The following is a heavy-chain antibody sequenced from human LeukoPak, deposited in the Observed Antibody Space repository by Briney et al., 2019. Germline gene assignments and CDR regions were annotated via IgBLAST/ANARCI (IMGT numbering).Heavy chain of an antibody. V-gene: IGHV1-18*01. Sequence: ASVKVSCKASGYTFTSYGFSWVRQAPGQGLEWMGWISGYNGNTNYAQNLQGRLTMTKDISTSTAYMELRSLGSDDTAVYFCARASASLTGIAALGFDLWGQGTLVTVSS. CDR3: ARASASLTGIAALGFDL. CDR1: GYTFTSYG. CDR2: ISGYNGNT. J-gene: IGHJ4*02. D-gene: IGHD6-13*01.